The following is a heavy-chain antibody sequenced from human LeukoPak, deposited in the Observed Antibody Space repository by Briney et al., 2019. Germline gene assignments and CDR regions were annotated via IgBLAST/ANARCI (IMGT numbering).Heavy chain of an antibody. V-gene: IGHV5-51*01. CDR2: IYPGDSDT. D-gene: IGHD3-22*01. CDR3: AGQGGGEYYDSSGYYLNY. CDR1: GYSFTSYW. Sequence: GESLKISCKGSGYSFTSYWIGWVRQMPGKGLEWMGIIYPGDSDTRYSPSFQGQVTISADKSISTAYLQWSRLKASDTAMYYCAGQGGGEYYDSSGYYLNYWGQGTLVTVSS. J-gene: IGHJ4*02.